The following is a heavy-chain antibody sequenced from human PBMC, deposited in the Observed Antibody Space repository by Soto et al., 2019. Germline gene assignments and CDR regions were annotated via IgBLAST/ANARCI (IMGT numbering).Heavy chain of an antibody. CDR2: ISGSGGST. Sequence: EVQLLESGGGLVQPGGSLRLSCAASGFTFSSYAMSWVRQAPGKGLEWVSAISGSGGSTYYADSVKGRFTISRDNSKNTLYLQMNSLRAEDTAVYYCAKDPKIVDKGQYYYYMDVWGKGTTVTVSS. D-gene: IGHD3-16*02. V-gene: IGHV3-23*01. CDR3: AKDPKIVDKGQYYYYMDV. J-gene: IGHJ6*03. CDR1: GFTFSSYA.